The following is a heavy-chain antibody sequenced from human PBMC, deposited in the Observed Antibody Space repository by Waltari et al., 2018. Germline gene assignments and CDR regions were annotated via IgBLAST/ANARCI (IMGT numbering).Heavy chain of an antibody. CDR2: IYYSGST. CDR1: GGSISSYY. D-gene: IGHD1-7*01. V-gene: IGHV4-59*01. Sequence: QVQLQESGPGLVKPSETLSLTCTVSGGSISSYYWSWIRQPPGKGLEWIGYIYYSGSTNDNPSLKSRVTISVDTSKNQFSLKLSSVTAADTAVYYCARVGATGTTEIDYWGQGTLVTVSS. J-gene: IGHJ4*02. CDR3: ARVGATGTTEIDY.